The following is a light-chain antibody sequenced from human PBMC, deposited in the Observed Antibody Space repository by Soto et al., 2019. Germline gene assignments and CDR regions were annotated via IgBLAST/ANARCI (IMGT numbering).Light chain of an antibody. J-gene: IGKJ1*01. CDR3: QQYNTWPPTWT. Sequence: EIVMTQSPATLSVSPGERATLSCRASQSVSSNLAWYQQKPGQAPRLLIYGASTRATGIPARFSGSGSGTEFTLTISSLQSEDFAVYYCQQYNTWPPTWTFGQGTKVEI. CDR2: GAS. CDR1: QSVSSN. V-gene: IGKV3-15*01.